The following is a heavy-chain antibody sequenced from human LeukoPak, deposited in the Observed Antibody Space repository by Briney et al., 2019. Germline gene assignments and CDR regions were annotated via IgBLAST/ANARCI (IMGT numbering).Heavy chain of an antibody. CDR3: AREAITGHREFDY. J-gene: IGHJ4*02. CDR2: ISSGSLTI. V-gene: IGHV3-48*01. Sequence: PGGSLRLSCAASGFTFSSYSMNWVRQAPGKGLKWVSYISSGSLTIYYADSVKGRFTISRDNAKNSLYLHMNSLRAEDTAVYYCAREAITGHREFDYWGQGTLVTVSS. CDR1: GFTFSSYS. D-gene: IGHD1-20*01.